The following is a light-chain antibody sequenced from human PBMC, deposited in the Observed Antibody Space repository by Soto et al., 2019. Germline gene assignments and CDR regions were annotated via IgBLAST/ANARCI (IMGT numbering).Light chain of an antibody. CDR1: QPISNF. V-gene: IGKV1-39*01. CDR3: QQTYSTPYT. CDR2: AAS. Sequence: DIQMTQSPSSLSASVGDRVIITCRASQPISNFLNWYHQRPGKAPKLLIYAASSLQSGVPSKFSGSGSGTDFTLTISNLQPEDFATYYYQQTYSTPYTFGQGTNLEIK. J-gene: IGKJ2*01.